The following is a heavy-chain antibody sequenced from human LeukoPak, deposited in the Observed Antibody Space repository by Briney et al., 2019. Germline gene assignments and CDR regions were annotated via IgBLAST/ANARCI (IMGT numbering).Heavy chain of an antibody. CDR3: ARGMEVDIAAAGNYHYYYYMDV. J-gene: IGHJ6*03. D-gene: IGHD6-13*01. Sequence: PGGSLRLSCAASGFTFSSYSMNWVRQAPGKGLEWVSYISSSSRTIYYADSVKGRFTISRDNAKNSLYLQMNSLGAEDTAVYYCARGMEVDIAAAGNYHYYYYMDVWGKGTTVTVSS. V-gene: IGHV3-48*04. CDR2: ISSSSRTI. CDR1: GFTFSSYS.